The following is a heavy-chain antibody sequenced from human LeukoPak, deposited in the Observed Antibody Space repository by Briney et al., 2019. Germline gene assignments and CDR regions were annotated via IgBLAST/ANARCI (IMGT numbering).Heavy chain of an antibody. J-gene: IGHJ5*02. CDR2: IWYDGSNK. D-gene: IGHD3-16*02. V-gene: IGHV3-30*02. CDR1: GFTFTSYG. Sequence: AGGSLRLSCAASGFTFTSYGMHWVRQAPGKGLEWVAVIWYDGSNKDYADSVKGRFTISRDNSKNTLYLQMNSLRAEDTAVYYCAGQTYDYVWGSYRANNWFDPWGQGTLVTVSS. CDR3: AGQTYDYVWGSYRANNWFDP.